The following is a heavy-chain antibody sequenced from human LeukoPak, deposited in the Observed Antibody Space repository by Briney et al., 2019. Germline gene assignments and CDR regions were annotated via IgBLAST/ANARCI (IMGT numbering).Heavy chain of an antibody. V-gene: IGHV3-30*02. Sequence: GGSLRLSCAASGFTFSSYGMHWVRQAPGKGLEWVAFIRYDGSNKYYADSVKGRFTISRDNSKNTLYLQMNSLRAEDTAVYYCAKDTYYDSSGYTFDYWGQGTLVTVSS. D-gene: IGHD3-22*01. CDR2: IRYDGSNK. CDR3: AKDTYYDSSGYTFDY. CDR1: GFTFSSYG. J-gene: IGHJ4*02.